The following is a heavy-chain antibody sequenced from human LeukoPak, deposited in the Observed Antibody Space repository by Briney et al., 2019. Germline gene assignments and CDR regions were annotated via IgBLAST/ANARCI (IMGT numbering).Heavy chain of an antibody. CDR2: IFGGGST. J-gene: IGHJ4*02. Sequence: GGSLRLSCAASGFTFSGYGMSWVRQAPGKGLEWVSVIFGGGSTYYADSVKGRFTISRDNSKNTLFLQMNSLRVEDTAVYYCARGPGGYDNWGQGTLVTVSS. CDR3: ARGPGGYDN. CDR1: GFTFSGYG. D-gene: IGHD3-16*01. V-gene: IGHV3-66*01.